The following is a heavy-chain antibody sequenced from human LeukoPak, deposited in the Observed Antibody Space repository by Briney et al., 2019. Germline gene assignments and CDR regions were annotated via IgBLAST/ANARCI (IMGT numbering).Heavy chain of an antibody. CDR2: INPNSGGT. CDR1: GYTFTGYY. J-gene: IGHJ5*02. CDR3: ARGGRYDSSGYYSRWFDP. V-gene: IGHV1-2*04. D-gene: IGHD3-22*01. Sequence: ASVKVSCKASGYTFTGYYMHWVRQAPGQGLEWMGWINPNSGGTNYAQKFQGWVTMTRDTSISTAYMELSRLRSDDTAVYYCARGGRYDSSGYYSRWFDPWGQGTLVTVSS.